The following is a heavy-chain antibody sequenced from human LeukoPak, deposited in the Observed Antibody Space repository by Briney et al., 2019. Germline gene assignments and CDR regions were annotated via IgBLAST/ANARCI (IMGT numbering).Heavy chain of an antibody. Sequence: PGGSLRLSCAASGFTFSIYAMSWVRQAPGKGLEWVSALSGGGGNTYYADSVKGRFTISRDNSKNTLYLRMNSLRADDTAVYYCAKYTPANYYGSGSIFDYWGQGTLVTVSS. J-gene: IGHJ4*02. D-gene: IGHD3-10*01. CDR1: GFTFSIYA. CDR2: LSGGGGNT. V-gene: IGHV3-23*01. CDR3: AKYTPANYYGSGSIFDY.